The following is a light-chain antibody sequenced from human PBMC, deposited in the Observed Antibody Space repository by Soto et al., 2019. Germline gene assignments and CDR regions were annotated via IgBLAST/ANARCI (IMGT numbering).Light chain of an antibody. J-gene: IGKJ1*01. CDR3: QQHGYSPQPT. CDR1: QSVSSN. Sequence: EIVMTQSPATLSVSPGERATLSCRASQSVSSNLAWYQQKPGQAPRLLIYGASTRATGIPARFSGSGSGTEFTLTISRLEPEDFAVYYCQQHGYSPQPTFGQGTKVDIK. CDR2: GAS. V-gene: IGKV3-15*01.